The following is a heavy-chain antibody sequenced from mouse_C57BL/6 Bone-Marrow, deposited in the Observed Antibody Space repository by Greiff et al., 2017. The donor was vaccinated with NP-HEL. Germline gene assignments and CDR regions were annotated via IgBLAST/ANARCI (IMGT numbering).Heavy chain of an antibody. V-gene: IGHV14-2*01. CDR1: GFNIKDYY. CDR3: ARSHYYGSSYWYFDV. Sequence: LVESGAELVKPGASVKLSCTASGFNIKDYYMHWVKQRTEQGLEWIGRIDPEDGETKYAPKFQGKATITADTSSNTAYLQLSSLTSEDTAVYYGARSHYYGSSYWYFDVWGTGTTVTVSS. D-gene: IGHD1-1*01. J-gene: IGHJ1*03. CDR2: IDPEDGET.